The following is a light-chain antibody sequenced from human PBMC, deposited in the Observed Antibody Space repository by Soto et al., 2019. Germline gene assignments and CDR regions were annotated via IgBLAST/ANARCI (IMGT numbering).Light chain of an antibody. Sequence: DIQMTQSPSTLSASVGDRVTITCRASQSISSWLAWYQQKPGKAPKRLIYDASSLQSGVPSRFRGSGSGTEFTLTISSLQPDDFATSYCQQYNSYSPALTFGGGTKVEIK. J-gene: IGKJ4*01. CDR3: QQYNSYSPALT. CDR1: QSISSW. CDR2: DAS. V-gene: IGKV1-5*01.